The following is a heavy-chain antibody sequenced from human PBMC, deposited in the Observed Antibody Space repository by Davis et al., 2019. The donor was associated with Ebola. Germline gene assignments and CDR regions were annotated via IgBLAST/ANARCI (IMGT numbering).Heavy chain of an antibody. CDR3: GTSPIFGPKGLEDY. J-gene: IGHJ4*02. V-gene: IGHV3-23*01. CDR2: ISGSGGST. CDR1: GFTFSSYA. Sequence: GESLKISCAASGFTFSSYAMSWVRQAPGKGLEWVSAISGSGGSTYYADSVKGRFTISRDNSKNTLYLQMNSLRAEDTAVYYCGTSPIFGPKGLEDYWGQGTLVTVSS. D-gene: IGHD3-3*01.